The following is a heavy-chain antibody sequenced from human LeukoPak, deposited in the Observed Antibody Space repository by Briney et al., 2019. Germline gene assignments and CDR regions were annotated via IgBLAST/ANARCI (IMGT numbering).Heavy chain of an antibody. CDR3: AKDQDDSSGYYYYPLDY. CDR1: GFTFSNYG. J-gene: IGHJ4*02. Sequence: GGSLRLSCAASGFTFSNYGMHWARRGPGKGLEWVSFIRYDGSNKYYADSVKGRFTISRDNSKNTLYLQMNSLRAEDTAVYYCAKDQDDSSGYYYYPLDYWGQGTLVTVSS. D-gene: IGHD3-22*01. V-gene: IGHV3-30*02. CDR2: IRYDGSNK.